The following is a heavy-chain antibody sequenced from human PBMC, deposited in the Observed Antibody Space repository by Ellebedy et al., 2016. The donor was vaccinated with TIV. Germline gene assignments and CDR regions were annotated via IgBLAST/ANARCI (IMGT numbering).Heavy chain of an antibody. D-gene: IGHD4-11*01. Sequence: GESLKISXVASGFTFGRYWMHWVRQAPGNKLVWVSRIKSDGSGTTYADPVKGRFTTSRDNARNTLYLQMNSLRGEDTAVYFCARDRGDYSISGPWGQGTLVTVSS. V-gene: IGHV3-74*01. CDR1: GFTFGRYW. CDR3: ARDRGDYSISGP. CDR2: IKSDGSGT. J-gene: IGHJ5*02.